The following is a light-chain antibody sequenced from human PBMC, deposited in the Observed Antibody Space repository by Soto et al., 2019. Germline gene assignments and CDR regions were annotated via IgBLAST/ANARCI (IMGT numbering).Light chain of an antibody. J-gene: IGLJ1*01. CDR1: SSNIGSNT. Sequence: QSVLTQPPSASGTPGQRVTISCSGRSSNIGSNTVNWYQQLPGTAPKLLIYSYNQRPSGVPDRFSGSKSVTSASLAISGLQSEDEADHYCAAWDDSLNGYVFGTGTKVTVL. CDR3: AAWDDSLNGYV. CDR2: SYN. V-gene: IGLV1-44*01.